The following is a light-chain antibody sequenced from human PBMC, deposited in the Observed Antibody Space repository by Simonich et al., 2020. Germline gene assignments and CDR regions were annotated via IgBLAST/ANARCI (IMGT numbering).Light chain of an antibody. Sequence: DVVMTQSPLSLPVTLGQPASISCRSSQSLVHSDGNTYLNWFQQRPGQSPRRLIYKVSNRDSGVPERFSGSGSGTDFTLKISRVEAEDVGVYYCMQGTHWPLTFGGGTTVEIK. CDR3: MQGTHWPLT. J-gene: IGKJ4*01. CDR1: QSLVHSDGNTY. CDR2: KVS. V-gene: IGKV2-30*02.